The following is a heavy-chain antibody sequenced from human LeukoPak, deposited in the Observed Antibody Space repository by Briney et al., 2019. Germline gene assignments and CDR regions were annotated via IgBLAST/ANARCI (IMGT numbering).Heavy chain of an antibody. D-gene: IGHD3-16*01. V-gene: IGHV3-53*01. CDR1: GFTVSTNY. Sequence: GGSLRLSCAASGFTVSTNYMSWVRQAPGKGLEWVSVLYSSGSTYYADSVRGRFTISRDSTKNTLYLQVNSLRADDTAVYYCARPYDYVWGPFVYWGQGTLVTVSS. J-gene: IGHJ4*02. CDR3: ARPYDYVWGPFVY. CDR2: LYSSGST.